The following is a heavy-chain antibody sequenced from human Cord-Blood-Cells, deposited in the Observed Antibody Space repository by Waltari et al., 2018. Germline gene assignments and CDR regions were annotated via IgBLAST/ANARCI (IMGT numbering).Heavy chain of an antibody. D-gene: IGHD6-13*01. J-gene: IGHJ3*02. CDR1: GGSISSGSYY. CDR2: IYTSGST. CDR3: ARRYSSSWYAFDI. V-gene: IGHV4-61*09. Sequence: QVQLQESGPGLVKPSQTLSLTCTVSGGSISSGSYYWSWIRQPAGKGLEWIGYIYTSGSTNYNPSLKGRGTRAVDTSKNQFSLKLSSVTAADTAVYYWARRYSSSWYAFDIWGQGTMVTVSS.